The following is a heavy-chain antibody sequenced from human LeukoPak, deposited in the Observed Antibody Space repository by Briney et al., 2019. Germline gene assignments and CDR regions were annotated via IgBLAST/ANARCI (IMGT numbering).Heavy chain of an antibody. Sequence: GGSLRLSCAASGFTFSDYYMSWIRQAPGKGLEWVSYISSSGSTIYYADSMKGRFTISRDNAKNTLYLQMNSLRAEDTAVYYCARENLEWFHDYWGQGTLVTVSS. CDR2: ISSSGSTI. CDR1: GFTFSDYY. J-gene: IGHJ4*02. D-gene: IGHD3-3*01. V-gene: IGHV3-11*04. CDR3: ARENLEWFHDY.